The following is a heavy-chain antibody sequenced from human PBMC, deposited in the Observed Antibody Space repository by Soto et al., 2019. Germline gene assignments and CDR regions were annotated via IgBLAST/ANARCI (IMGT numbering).Heavy chain of an antibody. J-gene: IGHJ5*02. D-gene: IGHD1-1*01. Sequence: QVQLVQSGAEVKKPGASVKVSCKASGYTFTSYGISWVRQAPGQGLEWMGWISAYNGNTNYEQKLQGRDTMTTDTTTSTANMEQRSLRSEDTAVYYCARDEGTGWFDPWGQGNLVTVSS. CDR1: GYTFTSYG. CDR3: ARDEGTGWFDP. CDR2: ISAYNGNT. V-gene: IGHV1-18*04.